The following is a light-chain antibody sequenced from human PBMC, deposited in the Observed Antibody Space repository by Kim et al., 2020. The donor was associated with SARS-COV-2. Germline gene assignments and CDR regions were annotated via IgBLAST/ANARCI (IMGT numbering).Light chain of an antibody. CDR3: QHYSRFPYT. CDR2: LAS. V-gene: IGKV1-5*03. CDR1: ESIGTW. J-gene: IGKJ2*01. Sequence: SASVGDRVTITCRASESIGTWLAWYQQKPGRAPRLLIYLASTLENGVPSRFSGTGSGTEFSLSITSLQPDDVATYYCQHYSRFPYTFGQGTKLEI.